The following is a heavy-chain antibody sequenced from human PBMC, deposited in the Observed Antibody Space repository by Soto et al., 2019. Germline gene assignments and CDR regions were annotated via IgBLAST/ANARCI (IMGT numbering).Heavy chain of an antibody. CDR3: ATESSISNYATGGALYYFDY. J-gene: IGHJ4*02. CDR1: GYTLTELS. V-gene: IGHV1-24*01. D-gene: IGHD4-4*01. Sequence: GASVKVSCKVSGYTLTELSMHWVRQAPGKGLEWMGGFDPEDGETIYAQKFQGRVTMTEDTSTDTAYMELSSLRSEDTAVYYCATESSISNYATGGALYYFDYWGQGTLVTVSS. CDR2: FDPEDGET.